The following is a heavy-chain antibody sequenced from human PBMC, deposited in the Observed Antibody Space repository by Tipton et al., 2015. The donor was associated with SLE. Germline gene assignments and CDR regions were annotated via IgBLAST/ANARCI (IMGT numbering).Heavy chain of an antibody. D-gene: IGHD2-15*01. Sequence: TLSLTCTVSGGSISSHYWSWIRPPPGKGLEWIGYIYYSGSTNYNPSLKSRVTISVDMSKNQFSLKLSSVTAADTAVYYCARRYCSGGSCYPEDYWGQGTLVTVSS. CDR3: ARRYCSGGSCYPEDY. CDR1: GGSISSHY. CDR2: IYYSGST. J-gene: IGHJ4*02. V-gene: IGHV4-59*08.